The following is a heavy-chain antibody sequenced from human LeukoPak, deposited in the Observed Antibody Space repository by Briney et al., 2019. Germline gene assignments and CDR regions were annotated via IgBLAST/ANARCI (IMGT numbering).Heavy chain of an antibody. CDR2: INSDGSTT. V-gene: IGHV3-74*01. J-gene: IGHJ4*02. CDR3: ARGSAVTGVH. D-gene: IGHD1-14*01. CDR1: GFTFSSYW. Sequence: GEPLRLSCADSGFTFSSYWMHWVRQAPGKGLVWISRINSDGSTTNYADSVKGRFTISRDNAKNTLYLQMNSLRAEDTAMYYCARGSAVTGVHWGQGTLVTVSS.